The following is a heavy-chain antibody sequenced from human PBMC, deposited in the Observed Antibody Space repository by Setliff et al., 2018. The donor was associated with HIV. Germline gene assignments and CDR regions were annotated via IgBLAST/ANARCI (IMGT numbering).Heavy chain of an antibody. Sequence: PSETLSLTCAVYGGSFSDYYWSWIRQPPGKGLEWIGEINHSGSTNYNPSLKSRVSLSIDTSKNQFSLKLSSVTAADTAVYYCARSLLEWLLFPLHGVFDIWGQGTVVTVSS. CDR1: GGSFSDYY. D-gene: IGHD3-3*01. CDR2: INHSGST. J-gene: IGHJ3*02. CDR3: ARSLLEWLLFPLHGVFDI. V-gene: IGHV4-34*01.